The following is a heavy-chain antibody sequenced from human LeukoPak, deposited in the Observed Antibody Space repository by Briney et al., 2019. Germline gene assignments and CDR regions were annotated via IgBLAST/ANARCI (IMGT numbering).Heavy chain of an antibody. V-gene: IGHV3-73*01. CDR3: AKDQVTYDILTGYPYYYYGMDV. CDR2: IRSKANSYAT. Sequence: GGSLRLSCAASGFTFSGSAMHWVRQASGKGLEWVGRIRSKANSYATAYAASVKGRFTISRDDSKNTLYLQMNSLRAEDTAVYYCAKDQVTYDILTGYPYYYYGMDVWGQGTTVTVSS. CDR1: GFTFSGSA. D-gene: IGHD3-9*01. J-gene: IGHJ6*02.